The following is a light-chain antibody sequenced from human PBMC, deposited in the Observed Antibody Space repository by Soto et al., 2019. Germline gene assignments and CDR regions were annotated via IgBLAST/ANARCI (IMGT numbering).Light chain of an antibody. CDR2: GAS. CDR3: KQYNSWPT. CDR1: HSISTN. V-gene: IGKV3-15*01. Sequence: EIIMTQSPATLSVSPGEGATLSCRTSHSISTNLAWYQHKRGQSPRRLVYGASTRATDVPARFSGSGSGAEFTLSISSLQSEDFAVSYCKQYNSWPTFGGGTKVEIK. J-gene: IGKJ4*01.